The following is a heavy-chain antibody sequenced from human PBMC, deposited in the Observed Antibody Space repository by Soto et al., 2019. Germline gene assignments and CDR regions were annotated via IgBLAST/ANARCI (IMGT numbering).Heavy chain of an antibody. D-gene: IGHD1-7*01. V-gene: IGHV4-34*01. J-gene: IGHJ4*02. CDR1: GGSFSGYY. CDR3: ASRDPGTSVDY. CDR2: INHSGST. Sequence: SETLSLTCAVYGGSFSGYYWSWIRQPPGKGLEWIGEINHSGSTNYNPSLKSRVTISVDTSKNQFSLKLSSVTAADTAVYYCASRDPGTSVDYWGQGTLVTVSS.